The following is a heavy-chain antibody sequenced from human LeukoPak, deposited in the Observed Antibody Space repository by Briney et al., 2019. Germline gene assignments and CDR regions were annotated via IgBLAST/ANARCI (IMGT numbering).Heavy chain of an antibody. D-gene: IGHD3-3*01. CDR1: GFTFSSYG. CDR3: AKDIFGDFWSGYYFDY. J-gene: IGHJ4*02. V-gene: IGHV3-30*02. CDR2: IRYDGSNK. Sequence: GWSLRLSCAASGFTFSSYGMHWVRQAPGKGLEGVAFIRYDGSNKYYADSVKGRFTISRDNSKNTLYLQMNSLRAEDTAVYYCAKDIFGDFWSGYYFDYWGQGTLVTVSS.